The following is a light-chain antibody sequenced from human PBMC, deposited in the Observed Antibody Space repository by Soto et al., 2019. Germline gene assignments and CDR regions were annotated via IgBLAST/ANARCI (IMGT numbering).Light chain of an antibody. Sequence: QPVLTQSPSASGTPGQRVSISCSGSTSNIGTNTLSWYQHVPGTAPKLLIYSNDQRPSAVPGRFSGSKSGTSASLAISGLLSEDEADYYCATWDDSLNVVFGGGTKVTVL. CDR1: TSNIGTNT. V-gene: IGLV1-44*01. CDR2: SND. J-gene: IGLJ2*01. CDR3: ATWDDSLNVV.